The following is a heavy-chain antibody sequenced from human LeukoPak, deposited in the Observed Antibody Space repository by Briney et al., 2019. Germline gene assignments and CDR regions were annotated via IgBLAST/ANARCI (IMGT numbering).Heavy chain of an antibody. CDR2: IHPNSGGT. Sequence: ASVKVSCKASGYTFAGYYLHWVRQAPGQGLEWMGWIHPNSGGTDYAQKFQGRVTMTRDTSISTAYLDLSRLRSDDTAVYYCARVVVRDANNYKDYWGQGTLVTVSS. J-gene: IGHJ4*02. CDR1: GYTFAGYY. V-gene: IGHV1-2*02. CDR3: ARVVVRDANNYKDY. D-gene: IGHD5-24*01.